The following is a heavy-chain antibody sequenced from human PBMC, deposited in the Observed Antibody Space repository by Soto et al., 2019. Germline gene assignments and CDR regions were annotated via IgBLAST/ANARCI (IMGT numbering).Heavy chain of an antibody. D-gene: IGHD3-22*01. J-gene: IGHJ4*02. V-gene: IGHV5-51*01. CDR1: GYSFTSYW. CDR2: IYPGDSDT. CDR3: ARPGPGYDSSGNFDY. Sequence: GESLKISCKGSGYSFTSYWIGWVRQMPGKGLEWMGIIYPGDSDTRYSPSFQGQVTISADKSISTAYLQWSSLKASDTAMYYCARPGPGYDSSGNFDYWGQGTLVTVSS.